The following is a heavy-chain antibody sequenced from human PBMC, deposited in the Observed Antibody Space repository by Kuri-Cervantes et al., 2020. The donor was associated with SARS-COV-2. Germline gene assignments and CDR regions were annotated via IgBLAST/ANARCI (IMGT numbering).Heavy chain of an antibody. D-gene: IGHD6-13*01. CDR1: GLTFSSYG. CDR2: IWYDGSNK. V-gene: IGHV3-33*01. J-gene: IGHJ2*01. Sequence: GGSLRLSCAASGLTFSSYGMHWVRQAPGKGLEWVAVIWYDGSNKYYADSVKGRFTISRDNSKNTLYLQMNSLRAEDTAVYYCARGSFASSSWQDWYFDLWGRGTRVTVSS. CDR3: ARGSFASSSWQDWYFDL.